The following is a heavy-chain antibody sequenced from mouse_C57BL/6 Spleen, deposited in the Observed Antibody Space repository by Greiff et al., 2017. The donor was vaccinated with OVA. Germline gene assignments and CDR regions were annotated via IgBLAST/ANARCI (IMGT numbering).Heavy chain of an antibody. CDR2: IDPSDSET. CDR1: GYTFTSYW. CDR3: ARWYNYYGRSTFDY. J-gene: IGHJ2*01. D-gene: IGHD1-1*01. Sequence: VQLQQPGAELVRPGSSVKLSCKASGYTFTSYWMHWVKQRPRQGLEWLGNIDPSDSETHYNQKFKGKATLTVDKSSSTAYMQLSSLTSEDSAVDYGARWYNYYGRSTFDYWGQGTTLTVSS. V-gene: IGHV1-52*01.